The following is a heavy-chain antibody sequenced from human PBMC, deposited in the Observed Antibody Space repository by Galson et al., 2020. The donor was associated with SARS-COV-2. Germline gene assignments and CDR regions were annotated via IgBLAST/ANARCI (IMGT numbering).Heavy chain of an antibody. J-gene: IGHJ4*02. CDR1: GFTFSSYA. CDR3: AREYYYGSQLDD. V-gene: IGHV3-30*04. D-gene: IGHD3-10*01. Sequence: GGSLRLSCAASGFTFSSYAMHWVRQAPGKGLEWVAVISYDGSNKYYADSVKGRFTISRDNSKNTLYLQMNSLRAEDTAVYYCAREYYYGSQLDDWGQGTLVTVSS. CDR2: ISYDGSNK.